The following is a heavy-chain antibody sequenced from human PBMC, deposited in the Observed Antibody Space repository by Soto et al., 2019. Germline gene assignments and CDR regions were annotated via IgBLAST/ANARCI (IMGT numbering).Heavy chain of an antibody. D-gene: IGHD2-15*01. J-gene: IGHJ4*02. CDR3: ARVVVGPTYYFDP. CDR1: GGSFSDYSWN. CDR2: INHSGST. V-gene: IGHV4-34*01. Sequence: PSETLSLTCAVYGGSFSDYSWNWNWIRQPPGKGLEWIGEINHSGSTSHNPSLKSRVTISVDTSKNQFSLILTSVTAADTAVYYCARVVVGPTYYFDPWGQGTQVTVSS.